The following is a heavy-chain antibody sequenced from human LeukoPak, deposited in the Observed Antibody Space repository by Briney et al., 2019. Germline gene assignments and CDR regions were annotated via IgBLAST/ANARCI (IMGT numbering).Heavy chain of an antibody. V-gene: IGHV4-34*01. Sequence: PSETLSLTCAVYGGSFSGYYWSWIRQPPGKGLEWIGEINHSGSTNYNPSLKSRVTISVETSKNQFSLKLSSVTAADTAVYYCARGGRCSSTSYYRGGYYYYMDVWGKGTTVTVSS. CDR2: INHSGST. CDR1: GGSFSGYY. D-gene: IGHD2-2*02. CDR3: ARGGRCSSTSYYRGGYYYYMDV. J-gene: IGHJ6*03.